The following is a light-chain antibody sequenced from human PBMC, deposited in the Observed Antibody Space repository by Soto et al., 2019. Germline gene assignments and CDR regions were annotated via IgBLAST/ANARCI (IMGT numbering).Light chain of an antibody. J-gene: IGLJ1*01. V-gene: IGLV1-40*01. CDR2: GNS. CDR1: SPNIGAGYD. Sequence: QSVLTQPPSVSGAPGQRVTISCTGSSPNIGAGYDVHWYQQLPGTAPKLLIYGNSNRPSGVPDRFSGSKSGTSASLAITGLPAEEESDYSCHPFDSSLSGYNVFGTGTKLTVL. CDR3: HPFDSSLSGYNV.